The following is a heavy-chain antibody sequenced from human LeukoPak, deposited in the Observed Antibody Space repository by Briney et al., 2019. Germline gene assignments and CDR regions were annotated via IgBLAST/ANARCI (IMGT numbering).Heavy chain of an antibody. CDR3: ARGGTYCSSTSCPRGLYYYYGMDV. D-gene: IGHD2-2*01. CDR1: GGSISSYY. V-gene: IGHV4-59*01. J-gene: IGHJ6*02. CDR2: IYYSGST. Sequence: SETLSLTCTVSGGSISSYYWSWIRQPPGKGLEWIGYIYYSGSTNYNPSLKSRVTISVDMSKNQFSLKLSSVTAADTAVYYCARGGTYCSSTSCPRGLYYYYGMDVWGQGTTATVSS.